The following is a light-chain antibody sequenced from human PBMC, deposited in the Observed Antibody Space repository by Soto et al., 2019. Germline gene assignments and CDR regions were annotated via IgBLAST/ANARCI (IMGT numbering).Light chain of an antibody. Sequence: EIVLTQSPATLSLSPGERATLSCRASQSVNSYLAWYQHKPGQSPRLLIYDASIRATGLPARFSGSGSGTDFTLTISSLEPEDFAVYYCQQRSNWITFGGGTKVEIK. CDR3: QQRSNWIT. CDR1: QSVNSY. CDR2: DAS. V-gene: IGKV3-11*01. J-gene: IGKJ4*01.